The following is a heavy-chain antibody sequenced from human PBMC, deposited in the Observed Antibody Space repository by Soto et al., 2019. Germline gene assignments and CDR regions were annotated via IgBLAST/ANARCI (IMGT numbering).Heavy chain of an antibody. CDR3: ASLGYCSSTSCPPDNWFDP. D-gene: IGHD2-2*01. V-gene: IGHV3-74*01. Sequence: GGSLRLSCAASGFTFSSYWMHWVRQAPGKGLVRVSRINSDGSSTSYADSVKGRFTISRDNAKNTLYLQMNSLRAEDTAVYYCASLGYCSSTSCPPDNWFDPWGQGTLVTVSS. CDR1: GFTFSSYW. J-gene: IGHJ5*02. CDR2: INSDGSST.